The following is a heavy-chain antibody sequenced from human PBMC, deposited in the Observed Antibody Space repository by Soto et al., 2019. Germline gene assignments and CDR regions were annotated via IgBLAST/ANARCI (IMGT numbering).Heavy chain of an antibody. V-gene: IGHV4-31*02. CDR1: GGSITTGGRY. D-gene: IGHD1-1*01. CDR3: AQALVFTGGDGFDI. Sequence: QVRLQEWGPGLVKPSQTLSLKCSVSGGSITTGGRYWSWIRQLPGKGLEWIGDIYYSGNTYYNASLKSRVTISVEAAKNQFSLKLSSVTAADPAVYYWAQALVFTGGDGFDIWGQGRLVTVSS. J-gene: IGHJ3*02. CDR2: IYYSGNT.